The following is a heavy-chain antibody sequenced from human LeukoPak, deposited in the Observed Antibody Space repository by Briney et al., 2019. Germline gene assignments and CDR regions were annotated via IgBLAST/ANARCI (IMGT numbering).Heavy chain of an antibody. J-gene: IGHJ4*02. CDR1: GFTFTNFW. V-gene: IGHV3-53*04. CDR3: ARINSGWYEY. D-gene: IGHD6-19*01. CDR2: IYSGGST. Sequence: GGSLRLSCVASGFTFTNFWMYWVRQAPGKGLEWVSVIYSGGSTYYADSVKGRFTISRHNSKNTLYLQMNSLRAEDTAVYYCARINSGWYEYWGQGTLVTVSS.